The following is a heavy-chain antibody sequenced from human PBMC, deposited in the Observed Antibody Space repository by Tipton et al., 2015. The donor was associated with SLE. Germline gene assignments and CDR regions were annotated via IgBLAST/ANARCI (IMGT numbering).Heavy chain of an antibody. CDR2: IKNKANSYTT. D-gene: IGHD4-11*01. V-gene: IGHV3-72*01. CDR1: GFTFSDHY. J-gene: IGHJ6*02. Sequence: GSLRLSCAASGFTFSDHYMDWVRPAPGKGLEWIGRIKNKANSYTTEYAASVKGRFNISRDESKNSLYLQMSSLKTEDTAVYYCTRRGVSTGESWGQGTTVTVSS. CDR3: TRRGVSTGES.